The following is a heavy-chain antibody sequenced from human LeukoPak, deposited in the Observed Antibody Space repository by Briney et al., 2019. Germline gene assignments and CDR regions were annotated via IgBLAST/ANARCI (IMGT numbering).Heavy chain of an antibody. CDR3: ARGEYYYSSGS. V-gene: IGHV4-59*01. D-gene: IGHD3-10*01. J-gene: IGHJ4*02. Sequence: PSETLSLTCTVSGGSISSYYWSWIRQPPGKGLEWIGYYSGSTNYNPSLKSRVTISVDTSKNQFSLKLSSVTAADTAVYYCARGEYYYSSGSWGQGTLVTVSS. CDR1: GGSISSYY. CDR2: YSGST.